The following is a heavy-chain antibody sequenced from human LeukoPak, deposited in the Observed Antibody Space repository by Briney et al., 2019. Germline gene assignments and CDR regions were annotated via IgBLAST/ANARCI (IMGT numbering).Heavy chain of an antibody. D-gene: IGHD1-26*01. V-gene: IGHV3-53*01. J-gene: IGHJ3*02. CDR2: IYSGSST. CDR1: GFTFSDYY. Sequence: GGSLRLSCAASGFTFSDYYMSWIRQAPGKGLEWVSVIYSGSSTYYADSVKGRFTISRDNSKNTLYLQMNSLRAEDTAVYYCAREGAGNAFDIWGQGTMVTVSS. CDR3: AREGAGNAFDI.